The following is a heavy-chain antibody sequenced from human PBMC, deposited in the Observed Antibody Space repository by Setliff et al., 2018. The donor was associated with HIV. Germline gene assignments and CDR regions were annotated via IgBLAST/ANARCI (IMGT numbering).Heavy chain of an antibody. V-gene: IGHV1-18*01. CDR2: ISAYNSNT. D-gene: IGHD1-26*01. CDR1: GYTFTSYS. Sequence: ASVKVSCKASGYTFTSYSISWVRQAPGQGLEWMGWISAYNSNTDYAPRLLGRVTMTTDTSTSTAYMELRSLSSDDTAVYYCARARLQGIVTAVGPRDNCLDPWGQGTRVTVSS. J-gene: IGHJ5*02. CDR3: ARARLQGIVTAVGPRDNCLDP.